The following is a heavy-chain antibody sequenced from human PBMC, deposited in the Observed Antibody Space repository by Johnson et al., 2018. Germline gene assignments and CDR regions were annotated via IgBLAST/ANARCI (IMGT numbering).Heavy chain of an antibody. CDR1: GFTFDDYA. V-gene: IGHV3-9*01. CDR3: ARDHWDSGGYYNEYFQH. D-gene: IGHD3-22*01. CDR2: ISWNSGSI. J-gene: IGHJ1*01. Sequence: VQLVESGGGLVKPGGSLRLSCAASGFTFDDYAMHWVRQAPGKGLEWVSGISWNSGSIGYADSVKGRFTISRHNAKNSLFLQMNSLRDEDTAVYYCARDHWDSGGYYNEYFQHWGQGTLVTVSS.